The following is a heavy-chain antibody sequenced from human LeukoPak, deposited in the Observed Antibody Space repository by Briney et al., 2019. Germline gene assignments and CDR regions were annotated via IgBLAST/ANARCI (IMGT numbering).Heavy chain of an antibody. Sequence: PGGSLRLSCAASGFTFSNYYMSWIRQAPGKGLEWVSYISSSGSTIYYADSVKARFTISRDNAKNSLYLQMNSLRAEDTAVYYCAKEYYDFWSGYYLPPEVYYYGMDVWGQGTTVTVSS. CDR2: ISSSGSTI. D-gene: IGHD3-3*01. J-gene: IGHJ6*02. CDR3: AKEYYDFWSGYYLPPEVYYYGMDV. CDR1: GFTFSNYY. V-gene: IGHV3-11*01.